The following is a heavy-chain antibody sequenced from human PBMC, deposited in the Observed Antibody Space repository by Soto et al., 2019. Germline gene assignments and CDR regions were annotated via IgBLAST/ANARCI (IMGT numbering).Heavy chain of an antibody. V-gene: IGHV3-48*02. CDR3: ANPPSGSYGRWFDP. Sequence: EVQLVESGGGLVQPGGSLRLSCATSGFTFRDYSMNWVRQAPGKGLEWVSYISSGSSTIYYADSVKGRFTISRDNAKNSLYLQMNSLRDEDTAVYYCANPPSGSYGRWFDPWGQGTLVTVSS. CDR1: GFTFRDYS. D-gene: IGHD1-26*01. CDR2: ISSGSSTI. J-gene: IGHJ5*02.